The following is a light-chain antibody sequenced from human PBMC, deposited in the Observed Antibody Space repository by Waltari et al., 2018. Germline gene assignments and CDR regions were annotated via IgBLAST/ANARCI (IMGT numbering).Light chain of an antibody. CDR2: KVF. CDR3: MQATQWPLT. CDR1: QSLVHSDGQTY. J-gene: IGKJ1*01. Sequence: VVMTQSPLSLPVTLGQPATISCRSSQSLVHSDGQTYLNWFHQRPGQSPRRLIYKVFNRDSGVPDRFSGSGSGTDFTLKISRVEAEDVGTYYCMQATQWPLTFGQGTKVEIK. V-gene: IGKV2-30*02.